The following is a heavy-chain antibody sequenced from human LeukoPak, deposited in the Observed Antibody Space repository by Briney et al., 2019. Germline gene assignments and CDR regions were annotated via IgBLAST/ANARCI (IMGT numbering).Heavy chain of an antibody. D-gene: IGHD6-13*01. CDR3: ARAFRPGIAAAGTRKYWFDP. CDR1: GGSFSGYY. J-gene: IGHJ5*02. CDR2: INHSGST. Sequence: KPSETLSLTCAVYGGSFSGYYWSWIRQPPGKGLEWIGEINHSGSTNYNPSLKSRVTISVGTSKNQFSLKLSSVTAADTAVYYCARAFRPGIAAAGTRKYWFDPWGQGTLVTVSS. V-gene: IGHV4-34*01.